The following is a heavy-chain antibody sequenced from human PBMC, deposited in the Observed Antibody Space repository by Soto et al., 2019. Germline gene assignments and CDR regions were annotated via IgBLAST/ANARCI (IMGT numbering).Heavy chain of an antibody. D-gene: IGHD3-10*01. CDR3: ASRASYYGFFDY. CDR2: IIPIFGTA. CDR1: GGTFSSYA. Sequence: ASVKVSCKASGGTFSSYAISWVRQAPGQGLEWMGGIIPIFGTANYAQKFQGRVTITADESTSTAYMELSSLRSEDTAVYYCASRASYYGFFDYWGQGXLVTVSS. V-gene: IGHV1-69*13. J-gene: IGHJ4*02.